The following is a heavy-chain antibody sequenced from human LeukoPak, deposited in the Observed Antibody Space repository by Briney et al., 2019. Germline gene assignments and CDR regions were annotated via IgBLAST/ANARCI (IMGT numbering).Heavy chain of an antibody. CDR3: AKDREPTIAAAATYDY. CDR2: IWYDGSNK. J-gene: IGHJ4*02. CDR1: GFTFSSYG. V-gene: IGHV3-33*06. Sequence: PGGSLRLSCAASGFTFSSYGMHWVRQAPGKGLEWVAVIWYDGSNKYYADSVKGRFTISRDNSKNTLYLQMNSLRAEDTAVYYCAKDREPTIAAAATYDYWGQGTLVTVSS. D-gene: IGHD6-13*01.